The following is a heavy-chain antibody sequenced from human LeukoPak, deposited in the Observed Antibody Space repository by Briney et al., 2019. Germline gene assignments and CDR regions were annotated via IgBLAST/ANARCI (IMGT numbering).Heavy chain of an antibody. CDR3: AVAYCGGDCYSEYYFDY. Sequence: ASVKVSCKASGYTFIGYYMHWVRQAPGQGLEWMGWINPNSGGTNYAQKFQGRVTMTRDTSISTAYMELSRLRSDDTAVYYCAVAYCGGDCYSEYYFDYWGQGTLVTVSS. D-gene: IGHD2-21*02. J-gene: IGHJ4*02. CDR2: INPNSGGT. V-gene: IGHV1-2*02. CDR1: GYTFIGYY.